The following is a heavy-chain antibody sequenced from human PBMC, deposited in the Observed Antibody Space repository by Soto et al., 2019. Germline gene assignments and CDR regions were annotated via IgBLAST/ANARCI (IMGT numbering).Heavy chain of an antibody. CDR3: ATHRASYGDYDD. D-gene: IGHD4-17*01. J-gene: IGHJ4*02. V-gene: IGHV1-18*01. CDR2: ISAYNGNT. CDR1: GYTFTSYG. Sequence: QVQLVQSGAEVKKPGASVKVSCKASGYTFTSYGISWVRQAPGQGLEWMGWISAYNGNTNYAQKLQGRVTMTTDTATSTAYMELKSLRSDDTAVYCCATHRASYGDYDDWGQGTLVIVSS.